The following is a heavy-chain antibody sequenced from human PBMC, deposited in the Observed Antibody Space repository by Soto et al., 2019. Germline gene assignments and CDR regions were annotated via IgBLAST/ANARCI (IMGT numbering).Heavy chain of an antibody. CDR3: ASMIFGVVNDYSYYGMDV. Sequence: QPGGSLRLSCAASGFSFSSYEMNYVRQAPGKGLEWVSYISSSGTTIYYAGSVKGRFTISRDNAKNSLYLQMNSLRAEDTAVYYRASMIFGVVNDYSYYGMDVWGQGTTVTVSS. J-gene: IGHJ6*02. CDR1: GFSFSSYE. D-gene: IGHD3-3*01. V-gene: IGHV3-48*03. CDR2: ISSSGTTI.